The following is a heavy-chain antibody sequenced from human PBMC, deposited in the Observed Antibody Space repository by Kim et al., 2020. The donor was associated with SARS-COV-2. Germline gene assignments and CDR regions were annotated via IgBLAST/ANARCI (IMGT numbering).Heavy chain of an antibody. V-gene: IGHV3-23*01. D-gene: IGHD3-10*01. CDR2: ISGSGGDT. CDR3: TRFKWFGEEGF. CDR1: GFSFTNYA. Sequence: GGSLRLSCVGSGFSFTNYAMSWVRQAPGKGLYWVSRISGSGGDTFYADSVKGRFTISRDNSKNTLYLQMNSLRVEDTAVYYCTRFKWFGEEGFWGQGTLVIVSS. J-gene: IGHJ4*02.